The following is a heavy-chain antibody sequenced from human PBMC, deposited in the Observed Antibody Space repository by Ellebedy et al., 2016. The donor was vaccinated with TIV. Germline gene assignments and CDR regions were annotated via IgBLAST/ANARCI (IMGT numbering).Heavy chain of an antibody. D-gene: IGHD3-3*01. CDR1: GFTVSSNY. Sequence: GESLKISCAASGFTVSSNYMSWVRQAPGKGLEWVSAIYSGGSTYYADSVKGRFTISRDNSKNTLYLQMNSLRAEDTAVYYCARGTIFGRGMDVWGQGTTVTVSS. J-gene: IGHJ6*02. CDR2: IYSGGST. CDR3: ARGTIFGRGMDV. V-gene: IGHV3-53*01.